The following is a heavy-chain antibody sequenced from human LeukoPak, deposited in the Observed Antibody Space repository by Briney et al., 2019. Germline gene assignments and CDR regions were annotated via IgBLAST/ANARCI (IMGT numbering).Heavy chain of an antibody. V-gene: IGHV4-39*07. CDR2: IYYSGST. Sequence: PSETLSLTCTVSGGGGSISSYYWSWIRQPPGKGLEWIGSIYYSGSTYYNPSLKSRVTISVDRSKNQFSLKLNSVTAADTAVYYCARVKGTTVTSTFDSWGQGTLVTVSS. D-gene: IGHD4-17*01. CDR1: GGGGSISSYY. CDR3: ARVKGTTVTSTFDS. J-gene: IGHJ4*02.